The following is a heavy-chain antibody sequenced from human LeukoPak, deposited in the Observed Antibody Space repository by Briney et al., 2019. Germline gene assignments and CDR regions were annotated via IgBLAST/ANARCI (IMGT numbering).Heavy chain of an antibody. CDR2: ISSSGSTI. V-gene: IGHV3-11*01. Sequence: GGSLRLSCAASGFTFSDYYMSWIRQAPGKGLEWVPYISSSGSTIYYADSVKGRFTISRDNAKNSLYLQMNSLSAEDTAVYYCARDNDGTRSDYGMDVWGQGTTVTVSS. D-gene: IGHD1-1*01. CDR1: GFTFSDYY. CDR3: ARDNDGTRSDYGMDV. J-gene: IGHJ6*02.